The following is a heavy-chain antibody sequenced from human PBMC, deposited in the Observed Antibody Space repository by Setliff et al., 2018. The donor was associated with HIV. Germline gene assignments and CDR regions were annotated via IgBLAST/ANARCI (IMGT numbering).Heavy chain of an antibody. Sequence: PGGSLRLSCSASGFTFGDYALSWVRQAPGKGLEWVGFIRSKGYGGTTEYAASVKGRFTISRDDSRNSVFLQMRGLKTDDTAVYYCTTDIFPLGDHWGHGTLVTVSS. V-gene: IGHV3-49*04. CDR3: TTDIFPLGDH. J-gene: IGHJ4*03. CDR1: GFTFGDYA. D-gene: IGHD3-9*01. CDR2: IRSKGYGGTT.